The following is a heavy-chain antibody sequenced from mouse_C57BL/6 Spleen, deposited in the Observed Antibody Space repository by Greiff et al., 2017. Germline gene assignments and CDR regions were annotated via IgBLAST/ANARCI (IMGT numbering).Heavy chain of an antibody. J-gene: IGHJ4*01. CDR2: INPSSGYT. V-gene: IGHV1-7*01. CDR3: AIDSSGYVYYAMDY. CDR1: GYTFTSYW. Sequence: QVQLKQSGAELAKPGASVKLSCKASGYTFTSYWMHWVKQRPGQGLEWIGYINPSSGYTKYNQKFKDKATLTADKSSSTAYMQLSSLTYEDSAVYYCAIDSSGYVYYAMDYWGQGTSVTVSS. D-gene: IGHD3-2*02.